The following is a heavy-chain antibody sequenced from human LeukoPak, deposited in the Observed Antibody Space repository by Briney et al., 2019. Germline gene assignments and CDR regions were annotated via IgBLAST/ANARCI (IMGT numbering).Heavy chain of an antibody. J-gene: IGHJ6*03. Sequence: SDTLSLACTVSGYSISSAYYWAWIRQPPGKGLEWIWSIYHSRTTSYNPSLKPRVTISVETSKNQFSLKLSSVTAADTAVYYCAKGTYCSGANCYPSVYYYYYMDVWGKGTTVTVSS. CDR3: AKGTYCSGANCYPSVYYYYYMDV. D-gene: IGHD2-15*01. CDR1: GYSISSAYY. CDR2: IYHSRTT. V-gene: IGHV4-38-2*02.